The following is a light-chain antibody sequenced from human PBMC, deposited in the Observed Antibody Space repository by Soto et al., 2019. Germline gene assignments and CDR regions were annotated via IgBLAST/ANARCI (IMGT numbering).Light chain of an antibody. CDR1: QGISSY. CDR3: QQYNNWPPIT. Sequence: AILITQSPSSLSASTVDTVTITCRASQGISSYLAWYQQKPGKAPKLLIYAASTLQSGVPSRFSGSGSGTDFTLTISCLQSEDFAVYYCQQYNNWPPITFGQGTRLEIK. V-gene: IGKV1-8*01. CDR2: AAS. J-gene: IGKJ5*01.